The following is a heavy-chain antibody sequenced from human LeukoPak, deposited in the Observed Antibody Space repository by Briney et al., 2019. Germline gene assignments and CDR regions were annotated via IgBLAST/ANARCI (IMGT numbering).Heavy chain of an antibody. Sequence: GGSLRLSCAASGFTFSTYAMSWVRQAAGKGLEWVSLISGSGGGTYYADSVKGRFTISRDNSKNTLYLQLNSLRVEDTAVYYCAKDRWYYGSGSPGLDAFDIWGQGTMVTVSS. CDR2: ISGSGGGT. CDR3: AKDRWYYGSGSPGLDAFDI. V-gene: IGHV3-23*01. D-gene: IGHD3-10*01. J-gene: IGHJ3*02. CDR1: GFTFSTYA.